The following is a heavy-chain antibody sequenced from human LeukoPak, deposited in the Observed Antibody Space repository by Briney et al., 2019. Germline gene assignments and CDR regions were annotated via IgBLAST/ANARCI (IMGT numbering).Heavy chain of an antibody. CDR2: INPYSGGT. J-gene: IGHJ4*02. V-gene: IGHV1-2*02. Sequence: GASVKVSCKASGYTFTGYYIHWVRQAPGQGLEWMGWINPYSGGTSFARRFQGRVTMTRDTSLSTAYLQLNSLESDDTAVYFCARARSDSSTYYFAYWGQGTLVTASS. CDR3: ARARSDSSTYYFAY. CDR1: GYTFTGYY. D-gene: IGHD2-2*01.